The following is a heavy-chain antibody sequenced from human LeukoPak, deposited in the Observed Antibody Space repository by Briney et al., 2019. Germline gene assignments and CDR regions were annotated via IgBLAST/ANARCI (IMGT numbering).Heavy chain of an antibody. J-gene: IGHJ4*02. V-gene: IGHV4-4*07. CDR1: GGSISTYY. D-gene: IGHD3-10*01. CDR2: IHTSGST. Sequence: SETLSLTCTVSGGSISTYYWTWIRQSAGKGLEWIGRIHTSGSTNYNPSLKSRVTMSVDKPKNQFSLQVSSVTAADTGVYYCARSGAIDLDYWGQGTLVTVSS. CDR3: ARSGAIDLDY.